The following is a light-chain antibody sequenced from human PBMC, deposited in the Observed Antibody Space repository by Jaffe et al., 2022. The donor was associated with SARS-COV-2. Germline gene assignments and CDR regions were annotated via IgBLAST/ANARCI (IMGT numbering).Light chain of an antibody. J-gene: IGLJ2*01. CDR1: SSDVGAYNY. V-gene: IGLV2-14*03. Sequence: QSALTQPASVSGSPGQSITISCTGSSSDVGAYNYVSWYQHHPGKAPKLIIFDVSNRPSGVSDRFSASKSGNTASLTISGLQPEDEADYYCSSYTSSKTKIFGGGTKLTVV. CDR3: SSYTSSKTKI. CDR2: DVS.